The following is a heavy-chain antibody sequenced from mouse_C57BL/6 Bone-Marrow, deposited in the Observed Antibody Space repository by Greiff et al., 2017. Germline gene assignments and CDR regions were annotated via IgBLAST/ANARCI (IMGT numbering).Heavy chain of an antibody. CDR2: IRNKANGYTT. D-gene: IGHD1-1*01. J-gene: IGHJ2*01. CDR1: GFTFTDYY. Sequence: EVKVEESGGGLVQPGGSLSLSCAASGFTFTDYYMSWVRQPPGKALEWLGFIRNKANGYTTEYSASVKGRFTISRDNSQSILYLQMNALRAEDSATYYCARLYYGGYYFDYWGQGTTLTVSS. V-gene: IGHV7-3*01. CDR3: ARLYYGGYYFDY.